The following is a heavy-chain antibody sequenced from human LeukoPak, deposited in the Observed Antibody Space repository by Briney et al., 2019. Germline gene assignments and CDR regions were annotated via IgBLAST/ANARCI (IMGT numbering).Heavy chain of an antibody. V-gene: IGHV3-48*03. Sequence: TGGSLRLSCAASGFTFSSYEMNWPRQAPGKGLEGFTYISSSGSTIYYADSVKGRFTISRDNARSSLYLQMNNLRAEDTAVYYCARVAVTRDWFDYYYYMDVWGKGTTVTISS. J-gene: IGHJ6*03. CDR2: ISSSGSTI. CDR1: GFTFSSYE. D-gene: IGHD3/OR15-3a*01. CDR3: ARVAVTRDWFDYYYYMDV.